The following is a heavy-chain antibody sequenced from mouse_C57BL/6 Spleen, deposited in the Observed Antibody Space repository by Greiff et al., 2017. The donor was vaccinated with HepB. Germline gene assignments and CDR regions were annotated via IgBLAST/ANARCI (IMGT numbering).Heavy chain of an antibody. CDR1: GFTFSDYG. V-gene: IGHV5-17*01. D-gene: IGHD1-1*01. CDR2: ISSGSSTN. J-gene: IGHJ4*01. Sequence: EVQRVESGGGLVKPGGSLKLSCAASGFTFSDYGMHWVRQAPEKGLEWVAYISSGSSTNYYADTVKGRFTISRDNAKNTLCLKMTSLRSEDTAMYYCARVGGTTVVAKDYAMDYWGQGTSVTVSS. CDR3: ARVGGTTVVAKDYAMDY.